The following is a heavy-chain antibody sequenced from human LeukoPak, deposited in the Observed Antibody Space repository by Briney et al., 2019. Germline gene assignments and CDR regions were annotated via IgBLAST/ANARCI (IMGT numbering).Heavy chain of an antibody. D-gene: IGHD3-22*01. CDR1: GYSFTSYW. V-gene: IGHV5-51*01. CDR3: ARHLGSRWLWGGYDV. Sequence: GESLKISCKGSGYSFTSYWIGWVRQMPGKGLEWMGIIYPGDSDTRYSPSFQGQVTISADKSISTAYLQWSSLKASDTAMYYCARHLGSRWLWGGYDVWGQGTTVTVSS. J-gene: IGHJ6*02. CDR2: IYPGDSDT.